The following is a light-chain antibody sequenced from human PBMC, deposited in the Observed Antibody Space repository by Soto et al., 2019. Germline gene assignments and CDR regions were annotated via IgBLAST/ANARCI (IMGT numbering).Light chain of an antibody. CDR2: DAS. Sequence: SLSPAPLSLSPGERATLSCRASQSVSSYLAWYQQKPGLAPRLLIYDASNRATGIPARFSGSGSGTDFTLTISSLEPEDFAVYYCQHRSIWPASFGQGTRLEI. V-gene: IGKV3-11*01. J-gene: IGKJ5*01. CDR1: QSVSSY. CDR3: QHRSIWPAS.